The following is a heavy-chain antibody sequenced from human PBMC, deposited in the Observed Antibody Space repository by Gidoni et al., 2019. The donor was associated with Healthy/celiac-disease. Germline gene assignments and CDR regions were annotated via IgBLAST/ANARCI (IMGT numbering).Heavy chain of an antibody. J-gene: IGHJ4*02. CDR2: IYPGESDT. Sequence: EVQLVQSGPEVKKPGESLKISCKGSGYSFTSYWSGWVRQMPGNGLEWMGFIYPGESDTRNSPSFQGQVTISADKSISTAYLQWSSLKASDTAMYYCARHVWRKSSTQYQLLFPSDYWGQGTLVTVSS. V-gene: IGHV5-51*01. CDR3: ARHVWRKSSTQYQLLFPSDY. CDR1: GYSFTSYW. D-gene: IGHD2-2*01.